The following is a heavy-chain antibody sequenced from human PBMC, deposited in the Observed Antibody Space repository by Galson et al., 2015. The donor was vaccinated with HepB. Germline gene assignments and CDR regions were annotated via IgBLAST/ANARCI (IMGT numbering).Heavy chain of an antibody. V-gene: IGHV3-15*01. D-gene: IGHD2-8*02. CDR3: TTDVHSISYWAWLDP. CDR2: IKSKTDGATT. CDR1: GFTFNNAW. Sequence: SLRLSCAASGFTFNNAWMNWVRQAPGKGLEWVGRIKSKTDGATTEYAAPVKGRFTISRDDSRNTLYLQMNSLRTDDTAVYSCTTDVHSISYWAWLDPWGQGTLVTVSS. J-gene: IGHJ5*02.